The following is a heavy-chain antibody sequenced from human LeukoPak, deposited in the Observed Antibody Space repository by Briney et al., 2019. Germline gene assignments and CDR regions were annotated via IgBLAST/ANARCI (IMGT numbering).Heavy chain of an antibody. J-gene: IGHJ6*02. D-gene: IGHD5-24*01. CDR2: IWYDGSNK. V-gene: IGHV3-33*01. CDR1: GFTFSSYG. Sequence: GGSLRLSCAASGFTFSSYGMHCVRQAPGKGLEWVAVIWYDGSNKYYADSVKGRFTISRDNSKNTLYLQMNSLRAEDTAVYYCASSYRRDGYNFPRGMDVWGQGTTVTVSS. CDR3: ASSYRRDGYNFPRGMDV.